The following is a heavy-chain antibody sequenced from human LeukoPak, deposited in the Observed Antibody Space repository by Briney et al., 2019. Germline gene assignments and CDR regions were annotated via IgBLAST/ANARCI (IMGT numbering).Heavy chain of an antibody. CDR3: ARGRVSSSTWFSTYYYYFYMDV. CDR1: DDSITMYY. D-gene: IGHD3-10*01. Sequence: SETLSLTCTVSDDSITMYYWTWIRQPPGKGLEWIGYVDHTGSTNFNPSLNGRVSISRDTSKNLFSLRLRSVTAADTAVYFCARGRVSSSTWFSTYYYYFYMDVWGKGTTVTVSS. J-gene: IGHJ6*03. V-gene: IGHV4-59*01. CDR2: VDHTGST.